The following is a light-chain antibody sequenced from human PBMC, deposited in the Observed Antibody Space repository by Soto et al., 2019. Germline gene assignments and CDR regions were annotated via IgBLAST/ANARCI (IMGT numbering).Light chain of an antibody. CDR3: QQYGNPGT. V-gene: IGKV3-20*01. CDR1: QSLSNNIY. J-gene: IGKJ1*01. Sequence: EIVLPQSSGTLSLSSGERATLSWRASQSLSNNIYLAWYQQKPGQAPRLLIYGASSRATGIPNMFSGGGSGTDFTLSISRLESEDVAVYYCQQYGNPGTFGQGTKVDIK. CDR2: GAS.